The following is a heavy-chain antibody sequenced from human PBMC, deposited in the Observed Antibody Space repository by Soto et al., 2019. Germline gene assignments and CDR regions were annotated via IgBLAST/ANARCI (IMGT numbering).Heavy chain of an antibody. J-gene: IGHJ4*02. D-gene: IGHD3-10*01. CDR2: IIPIFGTA. V-gene: IGHV1-69*06. CDR3: ARADYGSGSYYGGGFDY. Sequence: VKVSCKASGGTFSSYAISWVRQAPGQGPEWMGGIIPIFGTANYAQKFQGRVTITADKSTSTAYMELSSLRSEDTAVYYCARADYGSGSYYGGGFDYWGQGTLVTVSS. CDR1: GGTFSSYA.